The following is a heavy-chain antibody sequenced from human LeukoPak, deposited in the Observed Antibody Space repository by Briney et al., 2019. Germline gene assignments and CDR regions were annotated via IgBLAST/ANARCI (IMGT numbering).Heavy chain of an antibody. Sequence: PGGSLRLSCAASGFTFSNYWMHWVRQAPGKGLVWVSRINRDGGRTDYADSVKGRFTISRDNAKNTLYLQMNSLRAEDTAVYYCAGETSVGYWGQGTLVTVSS. CDR1: GFTFSNYW. CDR2: INRDGGRT. V-gene: IGHV3-74*01. J-gene: IGHJ4*02. D-gene: IGHD4-23*01. CDR3: AGETSVGY.